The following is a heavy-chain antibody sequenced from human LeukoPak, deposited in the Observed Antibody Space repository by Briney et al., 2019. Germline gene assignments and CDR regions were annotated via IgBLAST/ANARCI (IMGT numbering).Heavy chain of an antibody. CDR1: GGSISSYY. CDR2: IYYSGST. CDR3: ARSSSTSSYYYYGMDV. Sequence: PSETLSLTCTVSGGSISSYYWSWIRQPPGKGLGWIGHIYYSGSTNYNPSLKSRVTISVDTSKNQFSLKLSSVTAADTAIYYCARSSSTSSYYYYGMDVWGQGTTVTVSS. J-gene: IGHJ6*02. V-gene: IGHV4-59*01.